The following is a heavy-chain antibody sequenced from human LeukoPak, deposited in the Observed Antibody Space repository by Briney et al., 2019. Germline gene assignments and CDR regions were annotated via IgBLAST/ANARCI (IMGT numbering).Heavy chain of an antibody. D-gene: IGHD3-16*01. CDR2: ISSSGSII. Sequence: GGSLRLSCAASEFTFSSYEMNWVRQAPGKGLEWVSYISSSGSIIYYADSVKGRFTISRDNAKNSLYLKMNSLRAEDTAVYYCARGVRGYYMDVWGKGTTVTISS. J-gene: IGHJ6*03. CDR3: ARGVRGYYMDV. V-gene: IGHV3-48*03. CDR1: EFTFSSYE.